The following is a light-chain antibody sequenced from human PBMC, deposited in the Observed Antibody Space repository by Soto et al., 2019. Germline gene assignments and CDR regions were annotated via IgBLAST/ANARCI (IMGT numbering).Light chain of an antibody. Sequence: EIVMTQSPATLSVSPVERATLSCRASQSVSRSLAWYQQKPGQAPRLLISDASTRATGIPARFSGSGSGTEFTLTISSLQPDDFATYYCQQYNTFWTFGPGTKVDIK. CDR1: QSVSRS. V-gene: IGKV3-15*01. CDR2: DAS. J-gene: IGKJ1*01. CDR3: QQYNTFWT.